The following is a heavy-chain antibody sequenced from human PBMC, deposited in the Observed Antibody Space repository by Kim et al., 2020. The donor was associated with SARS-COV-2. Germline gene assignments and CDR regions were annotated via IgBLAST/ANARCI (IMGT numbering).Heavy chain of an antibody. D-gene: IGHD2-2*01. CDR2: INHSGST. J-gene: IGHJ6*01. Sequence: SETLSLTCAVYGGSFSGYYWSWIRQPPGKGLEWIGEINHSGSTNYNPSLKSRVTISVDTSKNQFSLKLSSVTAADTAVYYCSRGRAVIGVVPAAKGYYYG. CDR3: SRGRAVIGVVPAAKGYYYG. CDR1: GGSFSGYY. V-gene: IGHV4-34*01.